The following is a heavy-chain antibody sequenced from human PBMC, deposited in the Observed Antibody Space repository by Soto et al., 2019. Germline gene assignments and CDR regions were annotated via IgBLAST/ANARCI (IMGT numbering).Heavy chain of an antibody. CDR3: ARGSRITMVRGLNWFDP. CDR2: IYYSGST. CDR1: GGSISSYY. D-gene: IGHD3-10*01. V-gene: IGHV4-59*01. Sequence: QVQLQESGPGLVKPSETLSLTCTVSGGSISSYYWSWIRQPPGKGLEWIGYIYYSGSTNYNPSLKSRVTISVDTSKNQFSLKLSSVTAADTAVYYCARGSRITMVRGLNWFDPWGQGTLVTVSS. J-gene: IGHJ5*02.